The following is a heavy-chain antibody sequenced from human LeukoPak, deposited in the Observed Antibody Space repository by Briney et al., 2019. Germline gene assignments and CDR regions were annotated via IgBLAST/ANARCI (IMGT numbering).Heavy chain of an antibody. V-gene: IGHV1-2*02. Sequence: ASVKVSCKASGYTFTGDYIHWVRQAPGQGLEWMGWINPNSGGTNYAQKFQGRVTMTRDTSISTAYMELSRLRSDDTAVYYCARVGATGTTSPFDYWGQGTLVTVSS. CDR3: ARVGATGTTSPFDY. J-gene: IGHJ4*02. CDR1: GYTFTGDY. CDR2: INPNSGGT. D-gene: IGHD1-1*01.